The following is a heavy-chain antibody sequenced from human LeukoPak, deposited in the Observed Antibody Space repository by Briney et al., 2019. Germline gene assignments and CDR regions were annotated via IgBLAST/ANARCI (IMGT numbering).Heavy chain of an antibody. CDR2: MNPNSGNT. J-gene: IGHJ4*02. Sequence: ASVKVSCKASGYTFTTYDINWVRQATGQGLEWMGWMNPNSGNTGYARKFQGRVTMTRNTSISTAYMELSSLRSEDTAVYYCASRANFDYWGQGTLVTVSS. V-gene: IGHV1-8*01. CDR3: ASRANFDY. CDR1: GYTFTTYD.